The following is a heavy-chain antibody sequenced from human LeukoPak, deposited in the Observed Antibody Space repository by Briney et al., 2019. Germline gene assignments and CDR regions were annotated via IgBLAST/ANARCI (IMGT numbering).Heavy chain of an antibody. Sequence: PGGSLRLSCAASGFTFSSHAMHWVRQAPGKGLEWVAIISYDGNNKYYADSVKGRFTISRDNSKNTLYLRMNSLRAEDTAVYYCARHFLAAAGSKGPLDYWGQGTLVTVSS. D-gene: IGHD6-13*01. CDR2: ISYDGNNK. J-gene: IGHJ4*02. V-gene: IGHV3-30-3*01. CDR1: GFTFSSHA. CDR3: ARHFLAAAGSKGPLDY.